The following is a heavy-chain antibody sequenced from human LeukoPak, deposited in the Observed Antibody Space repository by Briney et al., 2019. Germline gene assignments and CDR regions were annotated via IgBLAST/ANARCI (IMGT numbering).Heavy chain of an antibody. V-gene: IGHV1-18*01. CDR1: GYTFTSYG. CDR3: ASTSYYYDSSGYYY. D-gene: IGHD3-22*01. J-gene: IGHJ4*02. Sequence: ASVKVSCKASGYTFTSYGISWVRQATGQGLGWMGWISAYNGNTNYAQKLQGRVTMTTDTSTSTAYMELRSLRSDDTAVYYCASTSYYYDSSGYYYWGQGTLVTVSS. CDR2: ISAYNGNT.